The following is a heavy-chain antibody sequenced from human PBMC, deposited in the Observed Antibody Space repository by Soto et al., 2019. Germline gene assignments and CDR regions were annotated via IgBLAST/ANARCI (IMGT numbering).Heavy chain of an antibody. J-gene: IGHJ6*03. D-gene: IGHD3-16*01. Sequence: PGGYLRLSSAASGFTFSDYYMSWIRQAPGKGLEWVSYISSSSSYTNYADSVKGRFTISRDNAKNTLYLQMNSLRAEDTAVYYCARDPKKYGPYYYYMDVWANGTTVTVSS. CDR3: ARDPKKYGPYYYYMDV. V-gene: IGHV3-11*06. CDR2: ISSSSSYT. CDR1: GFTFSDYY.